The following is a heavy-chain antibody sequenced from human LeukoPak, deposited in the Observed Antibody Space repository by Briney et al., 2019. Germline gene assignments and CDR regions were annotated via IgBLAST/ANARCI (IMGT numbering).Heavy chain of an antibody. CDR1: GGSIDSHNYY. Sequence: PSETLSLTCTVSGGSIDSHNYYWGWIRQPPGKGLEWIGSVYYDGTSYSNPSLKTRVGVFVDTSRDQFSLDLDFVTAADTALYYCVRHVFTHTGYFDSCGQGGLVSVSS. V-gene: IGHV4-39*01. J-gene: IGHJ4*02. D-gene: IGHD2-8*01. CDR2: VYYDGTS. CDR3: VRHVFTHTGYFDS.